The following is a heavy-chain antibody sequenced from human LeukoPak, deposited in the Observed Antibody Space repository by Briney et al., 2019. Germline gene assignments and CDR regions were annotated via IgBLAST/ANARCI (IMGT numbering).Heavy chain of an antibody. D-gene: IGHD2-15*01. J-gene: IGHJ5*01. CDR1: GFTLSSYW. V-gene: IGHV3-7*01. CDR2: IKQDGSEK. Sequence: GGSLRLSCAASGFTLSSYWMSWVRQAPGKGLEWVANIKQDGSEKYYVDSVKGRFIISRDNAKNSLYLQMNSLRAEDTAVYYCARDIASCSDTTCYDIRFDSWGQGTLVTVSS. CDR3: ARDIASCSDTTCYDIRFDS.